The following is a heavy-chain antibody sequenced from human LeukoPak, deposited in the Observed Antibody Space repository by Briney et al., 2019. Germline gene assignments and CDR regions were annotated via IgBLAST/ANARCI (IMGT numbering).Heavy chain of an antibody. J-gene: IGHJ4*02. CDR3: TRTSMRMATAGLVDY. CDR1: EFTFSTYS. Sequence: GGSLRLSCAASEFTFSTYSMNWVRQAPGKGLEWVSYISSSSSYTNYADSVKGRFTISRDNPQNSLYLQMNSLRAEDTAVYYCTRTSMRMATAGLVDYWGQGTLVTVSS. V-gene: IGHV3-21*05. CDR2: ISSSSSYT. D-gene: IGHD5-24*01.